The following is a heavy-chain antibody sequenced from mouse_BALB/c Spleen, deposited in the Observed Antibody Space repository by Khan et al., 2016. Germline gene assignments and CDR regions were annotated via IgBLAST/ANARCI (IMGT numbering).Heavy chain of an antibody. CDR3: ATYGNYEGFAY. Sequence: EVQLQESGPGLVKPSQSLSLTCSVTGYSITSGYYWNWIRQFPGNKLEWMGYISYDGSNNYNPSLKNRISITRDTSKNQFFLKLNSVTTEDTATXCCATYGNYEGFAYWGQGTLVTVSA. D-gene: IGHD2-1*01. V-gene: IGHV3-6*02. CDR1: GYSITSGYY. J-gene: IGHJ3*01. CDR2: ISYDGSN.